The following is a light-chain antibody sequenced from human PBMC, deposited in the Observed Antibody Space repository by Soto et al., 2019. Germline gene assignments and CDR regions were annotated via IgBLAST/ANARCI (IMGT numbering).Light chain of an antibody. Sequence: SVPTPPPSVCGAPGQRFTISCTGSSSNFGAGYEVHWYKQLPGAAPTLVIFNNLNRPSGVPERFSGSKSGTSASLVISGLQAEDEADYYCQSFDSSLRVYVFGSGNK. J-gene: IGLJ1*01. V-gene: IGLV1-40*01. CDR2: NNL. CDR1: SSNFGAGYE. CDR3: QSFDSSLRVYV.